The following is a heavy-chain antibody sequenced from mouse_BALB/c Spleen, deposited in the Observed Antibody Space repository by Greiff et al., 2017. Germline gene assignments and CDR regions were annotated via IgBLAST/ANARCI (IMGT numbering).Heavy chain of an antibody. J-gene: IGHJ4*01. V-gene: IGHV5-6-5*01. CDR2: ISSGGST. D-gene: IGHD1-1*01. Sequence: EVKLVESGGGLVKPGGSLKLSCAASGFTFSSYAMSWVRQTPEKRLEWVASISSGGSTYYPDSVKDRFTISRDNARNILYLQMSSLRSEDTARYYCARCNCYGSKLYYAMDCWGEGTSVTVSS. CDR1: GFTFSSYA. CDR3: ARCNCYGSKLYYAMDC.